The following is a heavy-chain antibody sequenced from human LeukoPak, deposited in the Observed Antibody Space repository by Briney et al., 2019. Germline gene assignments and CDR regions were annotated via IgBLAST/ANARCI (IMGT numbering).Heavy chain of an antibody. V-gene: IGHV4-30-4*01. CDR3: ARGGITMIVPAFDI. CDR2: IYYSGST. CDR1: GGSISSGDYY. Sequence: SETLSHTCTVSGGSISSGDYYWSWIRQPPGKGLEWIGYIYYSGSTYYNPSLKSRVTISVDTSKNQFSLKLSSVTAADTAVYYCARGGITMIVPAFDIWGQGTMVAVSS. D-gene: IGHD3-22*01. J-gene: IGHJ3*02.